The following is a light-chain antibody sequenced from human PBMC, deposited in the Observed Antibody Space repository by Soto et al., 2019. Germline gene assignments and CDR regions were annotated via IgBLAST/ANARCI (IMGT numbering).Light chain of an antibody. CDR3: QQYNNWFPFS. CDR2: CAS. V-gene: IGKV3-15*01. J-gene: IGKJ3*01. Sequence: ETVMTQSPATLSVSPGERATLSYRARQSVRSKLAWYQQEPGQATRLIINCASTRAGGIAATFSSSEYGTEFTLTISSLQPEDFAVYHSQQYNNWFPFSCGPGTKVDTK. CDR1: QSVRSK.